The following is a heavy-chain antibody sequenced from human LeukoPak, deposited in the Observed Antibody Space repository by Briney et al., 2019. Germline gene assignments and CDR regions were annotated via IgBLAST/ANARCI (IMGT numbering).Heavy chain of an antibody. D-gene: IGHD3-10*01. CDR1: GASISSYY. CDR3: VRHPPRGYYGSADTFDI. V-gene: IGHV4-59*08. Sequence: PSETLSLTCTVSGASISSYYWSWIRQPPGKGLEWIGYIYYTGSTNYNPSLKSRVTMSIDTSKNQFSLNLTSVTAADTAVYYCVRHPPRGYYGSADTFDIWGQGTMVTVSS. CDR2: IYYTGST. J-gene: IGHJ3*02.